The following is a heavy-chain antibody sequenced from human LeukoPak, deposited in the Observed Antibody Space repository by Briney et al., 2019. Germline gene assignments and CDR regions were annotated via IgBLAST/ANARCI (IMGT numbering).Heavy chain of an antibody. D-gene: IGHD3-10*01. CDR2: IWYDGSNK. J-gene: IGHJ4*02. Sequence: PGGSLRLSCEASGFTFSSYGMHWVRQAPGKGLEWVAVIWYDGSNKYYADSVKGRFTISRDNSKNTLYLQMNSLRAEDTAVYYCARDGVGTMVRGVTNDYWGQGTLVTVSS. CDR3: ARDGVGTMVRGVTNDY. CDR1: GFTFSSYG. V-gene: IGHV3-33*08.